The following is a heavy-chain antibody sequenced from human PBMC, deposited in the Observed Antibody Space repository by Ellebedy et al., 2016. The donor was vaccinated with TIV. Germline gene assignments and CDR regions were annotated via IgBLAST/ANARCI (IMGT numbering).Heavy chain of an antibody. D-gene: IGHD1-26*01. Sequence: GESLKISCAGSGFSFSNYAMHWVRQAPGEGLEWVSGLSGSGGTTHYADSVKGRFTISRDNAKNNLYLQMTGLRAADTATYFCARDRASGTYPNWFDSWGRGTLVSVSS. CDR2: LSGSGGTT. J-gene: IGHJ5*01. CDR3: ARDRASGTYPNWFDS. CDR1: GFSFSNYA. V-gene: IGHV3-23*01.